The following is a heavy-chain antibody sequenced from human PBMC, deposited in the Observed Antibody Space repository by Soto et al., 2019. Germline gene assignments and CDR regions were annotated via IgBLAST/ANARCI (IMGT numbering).Heavy chain of an antibody. J-gene: IGHJ2*01. CDR2: IIPIFGTA. Sequence: QVQLVQSGAAVKKPGSSVKVSCKASGGTFSSYAISCVRQAPGQGLEWMGGIIPIFGTANYAQKFQGRVTITADESTSTAYMELSSLRSADTAVYYCARRHDPNWYFDLWGRGTLVTVSS. V-gene: IGHV1-69*12. CDR1: GGTFSSYA. D-gene: IGHD1-1*01. CDR3: ARRHDPNWYFDL.